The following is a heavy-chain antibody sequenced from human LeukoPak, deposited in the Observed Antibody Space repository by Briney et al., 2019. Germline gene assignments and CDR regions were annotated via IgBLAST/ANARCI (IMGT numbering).Heavy chain of an antibody. Sequence: SQTLSLTCAISGDSVSSNSAAWNWIRQSPSRGLEWLGRTYYRSKWYNDYAVSVKSRITINPDTSKNQFSLQLNSVTPEDTAVYYCARDLGYYDSSGQGSDAFDIWGQGTMVTVSS. V-gene: IGHV6-1*01. CDR3: ARDLGYYDSSGQGSDAFDI. CDR2: TYYRSKWYN. D-gene: IGHD3-22*01. J-gene: IGHJ3*02. CDR1: GDSVSSNSAA.